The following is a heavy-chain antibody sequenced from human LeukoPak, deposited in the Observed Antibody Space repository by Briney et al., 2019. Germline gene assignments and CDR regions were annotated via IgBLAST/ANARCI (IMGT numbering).Heavy chain of an antibody. CDR3: AREGYDILTGHAFDI. CDR2: ISAYNGNT. Sequence: ASVKVSCKASGYTFTSYGISWVRQAPGQGLEWMGWISAYNGNTNYAQKLQGRVTMTTDTSTSTAYMELRSLRSDDTAVYYCAREGYDILTGHAFDIWGQGTMVTVSS. CDR1: GYTFTSYG. J-gene: IGHJ3*02. D-gene: IGHD3-9*01. V-gene: IGHV1-18*01.